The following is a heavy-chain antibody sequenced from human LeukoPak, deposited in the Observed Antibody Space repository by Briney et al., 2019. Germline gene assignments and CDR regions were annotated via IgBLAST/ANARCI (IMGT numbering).Heavy chain of an antibody. D-gene: IGHD5-18*01. CDR3: ARARPGYSYGYSGGTCFDY. CDR1: GGSFSGYY. Sequence: PSETLSLTCAVYGGSFSGYYWSWIRQPPRKGREWIGEINHSGSTNYNPSLKSRVTISVDTSKNQFSLKLSSVTAADTAVYYCARARPGYSYGYSGGTCFDYWGQGTLVTVSS. CDR2: INHSGST. V-gene: IGHV4-34*01. J-gene: IGHJ4*02.